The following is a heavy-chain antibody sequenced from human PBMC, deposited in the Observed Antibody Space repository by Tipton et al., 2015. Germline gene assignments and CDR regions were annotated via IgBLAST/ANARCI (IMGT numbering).Heavy chain of an antibody. CDR1: GFTVRSNY. CDR2: ISGSGVNT. V-gene: IGHV3-23*04. D-gene: IGHD3-22*01. Sequence: QLVQSGGGLIQPGGSLRLSCGTSGFTVRSNYMSWVRQAPGKGLEWVSTISGSGVNTYYADFVKGRFTISRDNSKNTLYLQMNSLRAEDTAVYYCAKVNYDESGYYGFGAFDIWGQGTMVTVSS. CDR3: AKVNYDESGYYGFGAFDI. J-gene: IGHJ3*02.